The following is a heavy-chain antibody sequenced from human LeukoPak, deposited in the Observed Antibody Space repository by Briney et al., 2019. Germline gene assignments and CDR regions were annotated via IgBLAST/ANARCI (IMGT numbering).Heavy chain of an antibody. CDR3: SKTFSSTVTYDAFDF. Sequence: GGSLRLSCAASGFTFDDYAMHWVRQAPGKGLEWVSLISWDGGSTYYADSVKGRFTISRDNSKNSLYLQMNSLRAEDTALYYCSKTFSSTVTYDAFDFWGQGKRATVSA. D-gene: IGHD4-11*01. J-gene: IGHJ3*01. V-gene: IGHV3-43D*03. CDR2: ISWDGGST. CDR1: GFTFDDYA.